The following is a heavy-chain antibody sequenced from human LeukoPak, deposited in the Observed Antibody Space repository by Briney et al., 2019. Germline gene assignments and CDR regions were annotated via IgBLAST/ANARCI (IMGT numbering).Heavy chain of an antibody. V-gene: IGHV3-48*01. Sequence: QPGGSLRLSCAASGFTFSSYSMNWVRQAPGKGLEWVSYISSSSSTIYYADSVKGRFTISRDNAKNSLYLQMNSLRAEDTAVYYCAKVSSSWYPYYFDYWGQGTLVTVSS. CDR3: AKVSSSWYPYYFDY. CDR2: ISSSSSTI. D-gene: IGHD6-13*01. J-gene: IGHJ4*02. CDR1: GFTFSSYS.